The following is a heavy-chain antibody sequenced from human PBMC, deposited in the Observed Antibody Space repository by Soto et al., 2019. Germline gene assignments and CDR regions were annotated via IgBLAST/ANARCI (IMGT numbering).Heavy chain of an antibody. Sequence: GGSLRLSCAASGFRFSDHYMPWIRQAPGKGLEWVSKISGGGTTIYYADSVKGRFTVSRDNAKNSLYLQMDSLRAEDTAVYYCAGDPYYYGSAFWGQGTLVTVSS. D-gene: IGHD3-10*01. CDR3: AGDPYYYGSAF. V-gene: IGHV3-11*01. CDR2: ISGGGTTI. CDR1: GFRFSDHY. J-gene: IGHJ4*02.